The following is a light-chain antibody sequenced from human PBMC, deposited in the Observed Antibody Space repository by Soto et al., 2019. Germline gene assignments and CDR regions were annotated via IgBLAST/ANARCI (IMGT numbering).Light chain of an antibody. J-gene: IGLJ1*01. CDR3: ISYTTSSTYV. CDR2: DVT. CDR1: SSDVGGYNF. Sequence: QSVLTQPASVSGSPGQSIAISCTGTSSDVGGYNFVSWYQQHPGNAPKLILYDVTNRPSGVSDRFSGSKSGNTASLTISWLQADDEADYYCISYTTSSTYVFGTGTKLTVL. V-gene: IGLV2-14*01.